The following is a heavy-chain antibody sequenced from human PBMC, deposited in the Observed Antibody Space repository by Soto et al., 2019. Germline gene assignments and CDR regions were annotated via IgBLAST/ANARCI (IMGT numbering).Heavy chain of an antibody. CDR1: GCTFSDHS. J-gene: IGHJ4*02. D-gene: IGHD5-18*01. Sequence: EVQLVESGGGLVKPGGSLRLSCAASGCTFSDHSMNWVRQAPGKGLEWVSSISTTGRYIYYADSMAGRFTISRDNAKNSLYLQINSLRGEDTAVYYCAAGTDTAMEQGADYWGQGTLVTVSS. V-gene: IGHV3-21*02. CDR2: ISTTGRYI. CDR3: AAGTDTAMEQGADY.